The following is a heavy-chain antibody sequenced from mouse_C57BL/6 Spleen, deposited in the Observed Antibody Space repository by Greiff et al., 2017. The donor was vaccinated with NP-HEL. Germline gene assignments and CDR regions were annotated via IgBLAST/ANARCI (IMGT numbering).Heavy chain of an antibody. J-gene: IGHJ2*01. V-gene: IGHV3-1*01. CDR1: GYSITSGYD. D-gene: IGHD1-1*01. Sequence: EVQLQESGPGMVKPSQSLSLTCTVTGYSITSGYDWHWIRHFPGNKLEWMGYISYSGSTNYNPSLKSRISITHDTSKNHFFLKLNSVTTEDTATYYCARGGIYYGSSYALNPYFDYWGQGTTLTVSS. CDR2: ISYSGST. CDR3: ARGGIYYGSSYALNPYFDY.